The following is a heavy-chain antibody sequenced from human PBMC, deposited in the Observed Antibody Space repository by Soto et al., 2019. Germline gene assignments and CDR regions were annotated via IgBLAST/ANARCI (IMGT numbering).Heavy chain of an antibody. CDR2: MSHSGGT. D-gene: IGHD1-1*01. V-gene: IGHV4-34*01. CDR1: GGFVSSGSYY. Sequence: QVQLQQWGAGLLKPSETLSLTCAVYGGFVSSGSYYWSWIRQPPGKGLEWIGEMSHSGGTHFNPSLKSRVTISVDTSKKQFSLKMSSVTAADTALYYCARVERGTATTVVAAFDIWGPGTMVTVSS. CDR3: ARVERGTATTVVAAFDI. J-gene: IGHJ3*02.